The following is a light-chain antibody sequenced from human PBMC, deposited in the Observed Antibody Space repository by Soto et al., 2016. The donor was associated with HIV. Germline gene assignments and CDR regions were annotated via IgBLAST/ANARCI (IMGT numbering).Light chain of an antibody. J-gene: IGKJ1*01. Sequence: DIQLTQSPSFLSASVGDRVAITCRASQAINDHLAWYQQKSGEAPKLLIYAAPTLHSRVPSRFQGSGSGTDFTLTINSLQPDDFAVYYCQHLNSYPLMFGQGTRVDI. V-gene: IGKV1-9*01. CDR3: QHLNSYPLM. CDR2: AAP. CDR1: QAINDH.